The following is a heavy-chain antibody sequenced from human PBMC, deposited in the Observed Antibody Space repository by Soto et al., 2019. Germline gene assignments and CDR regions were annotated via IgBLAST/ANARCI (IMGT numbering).Heavy chain of an antibody. J-gene: IGHJ5*02. D-gene: IGHD3-10*01. Sequence: SETLSLTCTVSGGSISSSSYYWGWIRQPPGKGLEWIGSIYYSGSTYYNPSLKSRVTISVDTSKNQFSLKLSSVTAADTAVYYCARDVTMVRGVIPNWFDPWGQGTLVTVSS. V-gene: IGHV4-39*02. CDR1: GGSISSSSYY. CDR3: ARDVTMVRGVIPNWFDP. CDR2: IYYSGST.